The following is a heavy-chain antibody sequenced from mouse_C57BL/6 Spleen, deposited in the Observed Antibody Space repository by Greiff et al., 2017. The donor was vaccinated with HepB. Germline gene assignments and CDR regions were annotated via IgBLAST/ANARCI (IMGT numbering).Heavy chain of an antibody. V-gene: IGHV1-26*01. CDR3: ASSYYGSISFAY. Sequence: VQLQQSGPELVKPGASVKISCKASGYTFTDYYMNWVKQSHGKSLEWIGDINPNNGGTSYNQKFKGKATLTVDKSSSTAYMELRSLTSEDSAVYYCASSYYGSISFAYWGQGTLVTVSA. CDR2: INPNNGGT. J-gene: IGHJ3*01. CDR1: GYTFTDYY. D-gene: IGHD1-1*01.